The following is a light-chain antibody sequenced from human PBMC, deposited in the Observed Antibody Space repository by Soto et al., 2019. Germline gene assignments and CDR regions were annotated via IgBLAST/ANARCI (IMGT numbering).Light chain of an antibody. CDR2: GAS. J-gene: IGKJ2*01. Sequence: EIVLTQSPGTLSLSPGERATLSCRASQSVGSYLTWYQQKPGQAPRLLIYGASSRATGIPDRFSRSGSGTDFTLTITRLEPGDFAVYDCQQYDSSPRTFGQGTKLEIK. V-gene: IGKV3-20*01. CDR1: QSVGSY. CDR3: QQYDSSPRT.